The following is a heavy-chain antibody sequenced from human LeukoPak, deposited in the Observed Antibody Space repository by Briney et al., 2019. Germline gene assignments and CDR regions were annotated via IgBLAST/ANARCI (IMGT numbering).Heavy chain of an antibody. J-gene: IGHJ3*02. Sequence: GGSLRLSCAASGFIFDDYAMHWVRQAPGKGLEWVSGISWNSGSIGYADSVKGRFTISRDNAKNSLYLQMNSLRAEDMALYYCAKAVGYYDSSGYYTDAFDIWGQGTMVTVSS. CDR1: GFIFDDYA. D-gene: IGHD3-22*01. V-gene: IGHV3-9*03. CDR3: AKAVGYYDSSGYYTDAFDI. CDR2: ISWNSGSI.